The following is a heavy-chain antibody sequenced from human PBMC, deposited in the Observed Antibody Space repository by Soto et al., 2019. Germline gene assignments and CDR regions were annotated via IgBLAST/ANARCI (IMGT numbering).Heavy chain of an antibody. CDR3: ARVYGDFTSVDY. CDR1: GGSIGSGDYY. J-gene: IGHJ4*02. CDR2: IHYSGST. Sequence: QVQLQESGPGLVKPSQTLSLTCTVSGGSIGSGDYYWSWIRQPPGKGLQWIGHIHYSGSTYYNPSLKTRLTISVDTSKNQFSLKLNSVTAADTAVYYCARVYGDFTSVDYWGQGTLVIVSS. V-gene: IGHV4-30-4*01. D-gene: IGHD4-17*01.